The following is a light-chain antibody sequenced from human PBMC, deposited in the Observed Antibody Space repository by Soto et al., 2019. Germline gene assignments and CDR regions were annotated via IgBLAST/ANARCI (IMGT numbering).Light chain of an antibody. J-gene: IGKJ4*01. CDR1: QNINTY. Sequence: VSPGERATLSCRASQNINTYLAWYQLTPGQAPRLLIYGASTRATGIPARFSGSGSETEFTLTVSSLQSEDFAVYYCQQYSDWPLTFGGGTKVDIK. V-gene: IGKV3-15*01. CDR2: GAS. CDR3: QQYSDWPLT.